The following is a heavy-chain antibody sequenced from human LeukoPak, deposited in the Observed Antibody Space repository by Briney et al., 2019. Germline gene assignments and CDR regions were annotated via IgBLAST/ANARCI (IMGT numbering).Heavy chain of an antibody. CDR2: MDPNSGNT. V-gene: IGHV1-8*01. CDR1: GYTFTSYD. CDR3: ARARGGSGDNWFDP. D-gene: IGHD2-15*01. Sequence: ASVKVSCKASGYTFTSYDINWVRQATGQGLEWMGWMDPNSGNTGYAQKFQGRVTMTRNTSISTAYMELSSLRSEDTAVYYCARARGGSGDNWFDPWGQGTLVTVSS. J-gene: IGHJ5*02.